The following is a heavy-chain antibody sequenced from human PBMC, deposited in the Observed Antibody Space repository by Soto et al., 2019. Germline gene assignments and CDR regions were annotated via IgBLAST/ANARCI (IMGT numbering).Heavy chain of an antibody. D-gene: IGHD6-19*01. J-gene: IGHJ4*02. V-gene: IGHV3-53*01. Sequence: PGGSLRLSCAASGFTVSGMFMNWVRQAPGKGLEWVSVIYPAGPTYYADSVKGRFTISRDSSKNTLFLQLNNLRAEDTAVYYCARDADSSGLHYWGQGILVTVSS. CDR3: ARDADSSGLHY. CDR2: IYPAGPT. CDR1: GFTVSGMF.